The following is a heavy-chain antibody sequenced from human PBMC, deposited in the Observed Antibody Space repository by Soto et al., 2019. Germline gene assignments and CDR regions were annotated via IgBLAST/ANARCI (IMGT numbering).Heavy chain of an antibody. J-gene: IGHJ4*02. CDR2: IYHSGSS. Sequence: QVQLQESGPGLVTPSGTLSLTCTVSGASITTIDWLSWVRQPPGQGLEWIGEIYHSGSSNYNPSLKSRVTISLDKSTNQVSLRLTSVTAADTAMYYCASHIVGAPAQGYWGQGTLLTVSS. V-gene: IGHV4-4*02. CDR3: ASHIVGAPAQGY. CDR1: GASITTIDW. D-gene: IGHD1-26*01.